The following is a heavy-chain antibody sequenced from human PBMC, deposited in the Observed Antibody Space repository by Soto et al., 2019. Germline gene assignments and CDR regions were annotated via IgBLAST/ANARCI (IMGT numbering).Heavy chain of an antibody. V-gene: IGHV4-31*03. Sequence: SETLSLTCNVSCGSISIWGYYWSWIRQHPGKGLEWIGYIYYSGRTYYNPSLKNRLSISVDTSKNHFSLTLSSVTAADTAVYYCARSLYGNFGGGYDYWGLGTLVTVS. D-gene: IGHD4-17*01. CDR2: IYYSGRT. CDR3: ARSLYGNFGGGYDY. J-gene: IGHJ4*02. CDR1: CGSISIWGYY.